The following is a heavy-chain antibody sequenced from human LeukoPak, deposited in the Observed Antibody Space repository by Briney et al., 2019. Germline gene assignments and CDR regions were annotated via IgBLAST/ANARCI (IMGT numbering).Heavy chain of an antibody. CDR3: AKGAYYAD. Sequence: PGGSLRLSCAASGFTFSTYGMSWVRQAPGKGLEWVSVISGSGASTYYADSVKGRFTSSRDNSKNTLYLQMNSLRAEDTAVYYCAKGAYYADWGQGTLATVSS. J-gene: IGHJ4*02. V-gene: IGHV3-23*01. CDR2: ISGSGAST. D-gene: IGHD3-3*01. CDR1: GFTFSTYG.